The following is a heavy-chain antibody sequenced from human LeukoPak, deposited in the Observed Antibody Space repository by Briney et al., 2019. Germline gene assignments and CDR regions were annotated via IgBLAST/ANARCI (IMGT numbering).Heavy chain of an antibody. Sequence: SETLSLTCTVSGGSISSGGYYWSWIRQHPGKGLEWIRYIYYSGSTYYNPSLKSRVTISVDTSKNQFSLKLSSVTAADTAVYYCARMSGVDITGTTEAFDIWGQGTMVTVSS. J-gene: IGHJ3*02. CDR1: GGSISSGGYY. V-gene: IGHV4-31*03. CDR2: IYYSGST. CDR3: ARMSGVDITGTTEAFDI. D-gene: IGHD1-20*01.